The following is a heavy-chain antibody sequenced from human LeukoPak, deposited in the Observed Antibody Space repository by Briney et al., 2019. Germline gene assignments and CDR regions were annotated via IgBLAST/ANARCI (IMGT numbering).Heavy chain of an antibody. CDR3: ARDRGVGAAQPDY. V-gene: IGHV1-69*04. D-gene: IGHD1-26*01. CDR1: GGTFSSSG. CDR2: IIPILGIG. Sequence: SVKVSCKASGGTFSSSGISWVRQVPGQGLEWMGRIIPILGIGNYAQKFQGRVTITADKIKSTAYMELSSLRSEDTAVYYCARDRGVGAAQPDYWGQGILATVSS. J-gene: IGHJ4*02.